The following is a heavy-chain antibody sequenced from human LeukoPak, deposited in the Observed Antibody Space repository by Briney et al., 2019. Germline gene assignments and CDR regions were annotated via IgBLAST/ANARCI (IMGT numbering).Heavy chain of an antibody. D-gene: IGHD5-18*01. CDR2: IYHSGST. CDR1: GHPISRGYW. V-gene: IGHV4-38-2*02. CDR3: ARVSGGYSYGLDY. J-gene: IGHJ4*02. Sequence: SETLCLICTVSGHPISRGYWGGWIRQPPGKGLEWIGTIYHSGSTYYNPCLKSRVTISADTSKNRFSLKLSSVTAADTAVYYCARVSGGYSYGLDYWGQGTLVTVSS.